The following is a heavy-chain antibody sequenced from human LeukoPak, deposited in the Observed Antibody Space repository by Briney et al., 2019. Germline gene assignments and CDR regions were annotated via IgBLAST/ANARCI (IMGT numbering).Heavy chain of an antibody. CDR2: VSNSGTT. CDR3: ASGISVDPDTFDI. J-gene: IGHJ3*02. V-gene: IGHV4-4*08. CDR1: NGSISLHF. D-gene: IGHD3-3*02. Sequence: SETLSLICTVSNGSISLHFWSWIRQSPGKGLEWIGYVSNSGTTHYNPSLKSRVTISVDTSKSHLSLKLSFVTAADTAVYYCASGISVDPDTFDIWGPGTMVTVSP.